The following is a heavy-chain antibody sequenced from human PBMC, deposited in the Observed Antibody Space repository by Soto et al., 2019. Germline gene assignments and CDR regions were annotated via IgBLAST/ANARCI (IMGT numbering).Heavy chain of an antibody. CDR3: ATSKSTSPNGQFDY. V-gene: IGHV4-34*01. Sequence: PSETLSLTCAVYGGSFSGYYWSWIRQPPGKGLEWIGEINHSGSTNYNPSLKSRVTISVDTSKNQFSLKLSSVTAADTAVYYCATSKSTSPNGQFDYWGQGTLVTVSS. J-gene: IGHJ4*02. CDR1: GGSFSGYY. D-gene: IGHD2-2*01. CDR2: INHSGST.